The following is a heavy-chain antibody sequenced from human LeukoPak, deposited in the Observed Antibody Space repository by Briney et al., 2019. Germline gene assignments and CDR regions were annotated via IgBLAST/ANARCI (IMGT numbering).Heavy chain of an antibody. CDR1: GFTFSGFG. CDR2: ISYSGGGT. D-gene: IGHD3-10*02. Sequence: PGGTLRLSCAASGFTFSGFGMSWVRQAPGKGLEWVSAISYSGGGTYYADSVRGRFTISRDNSRNTLYLQMNSLRADDTAVYYCAELGITMIGGVWGKGTTVTISS. J-gene: IGHJ6*04. V-gene: IGHV3-23*01. CDR3: AELGITMIGGV.